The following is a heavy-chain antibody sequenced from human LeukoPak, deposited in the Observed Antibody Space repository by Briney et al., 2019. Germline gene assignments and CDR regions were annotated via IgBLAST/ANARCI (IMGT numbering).Heavy chain of an antibody. CDR1: GFTFSDYW. J-gene: IGHJ4*02. CDR3: ARDQYSPNDFDY. CDR2: IKYDGDEE. Sequence: GGSLRLSCAACGFTFSDYWMSLMRQAPGKGLEWVANIKYDGDEEYYVDSVKGRFTISRDNAKNSLYLQMNSLRAEDTAVYYCARDQYSPNDFDYWGQGTLVTVSS. V-gene: IGHV3-7*01. D-gene: IGHD6-6*01.